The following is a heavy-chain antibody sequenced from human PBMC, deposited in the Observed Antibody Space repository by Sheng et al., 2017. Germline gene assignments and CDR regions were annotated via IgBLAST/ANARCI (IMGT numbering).Heavy chain of an antibody. CDR1: GFTFSNAW. J-gene: IGHJ4*02. CDR3: TTYITGTTSASVRAMRGDY. D-gene: IGHD1-7*01. CDR2: IKSKTDGGTT. Sequence: EVQLVESGGGLVKPGGSLRLSCAASGFTFSNAWMSWVRQAPGKGLEWVGRIKSKTDGGTTDYATPVKGRFTISRDDSKNTLYLQMNSLKTEDTAVYYCTTYITGTTSASVRAMRGDYWGQGTLVTVSS. V-gene: IGHV3-15*01.